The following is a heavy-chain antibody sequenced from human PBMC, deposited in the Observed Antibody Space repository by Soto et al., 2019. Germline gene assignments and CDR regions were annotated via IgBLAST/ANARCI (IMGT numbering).Heavy chain of an antibody. V-gene: IGHV3-7*01. CDR1: GFSFSSYW. Sequence: AGGFLRLSCAASGFSFSSYWMSWVRQAPGKGLEWVASIKQDGSEKYYVDSVKGRFTISRDNAKNSLYLQMNSLRAEDTALYYCAREAGYYDSSGFRGYYGMDVWGQGTTVTVSS. D-gene: IGHD3-22*01. CDR3: AREAGYYDSSGFRGYYGMDV. J-gene: IGHJ6*02. CDR2: IKQDGSEK.